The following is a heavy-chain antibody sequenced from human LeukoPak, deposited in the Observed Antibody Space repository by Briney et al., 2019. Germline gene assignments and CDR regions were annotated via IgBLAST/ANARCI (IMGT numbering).Heavy chain of an antibody. V-gene: IGHV4-59*01. Sequence: PSETLSLTCTVSGGSISSYYWSWIRQPPGKGLEWIGYIYYSGSTNYNPSLKSRVTISVDTSKNQFSLKLSSVTAADTAVYYCARVVAVAGRYNWFDPWGQGTLVTVSS. CDR1: GGSISSYY. CDR2: IYYSGST. D-gene: IGHD6-19*01. J-gene: IGHJ5*02. CDR3: ARVVAVAGRYNWFDP.